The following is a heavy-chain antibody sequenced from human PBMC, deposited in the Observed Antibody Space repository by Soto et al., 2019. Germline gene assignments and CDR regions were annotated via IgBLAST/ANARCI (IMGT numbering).Heavy chain of an antibody. V-gene: IGHV4-34*01. J-gene: IGHJ4*02. CDR1: GGSFIGHY. Sequence: PSETLSLTCAVYGGSFIGHYWNWIRQPPGKGLEWIGEINHSGSINYNPSLKSRVTISVDTSKNQFSLKLRSVTAADTAIYYCARGNGMILAVQGDAPDKKYLDSWSQGTLVTVSS. CDR2: INHSGSI. D-gene: IGHD3-22*01. CDR3: ARGNGMILAVQGDAPDKKYLDS.